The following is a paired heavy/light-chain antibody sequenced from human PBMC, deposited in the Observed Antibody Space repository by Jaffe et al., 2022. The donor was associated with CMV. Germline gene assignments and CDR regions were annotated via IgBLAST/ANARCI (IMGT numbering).Light chain of an antibody. CDR3: MQALQTRT. Sequence: IVMTQSPLSLPVTPGEPASISCRSSQSLLHSNGYHYLDWYLQKPGHPPQLLIYLGSYRASGVPDRFSGSGSGTDFTLKISRVEAEDVGLYYCMQALQTRTFGQGTKVEIK. CDR2: LGS. J-gene: IGKJ1*01. CDR1: QSLLHSNGYHY. V-gene: IGKV2-28*01.
Heavy chain of an antibody. V-gene: IGHV3-23*04. D-gene: IGHD2-2*01. CDR1: GFAFSDFP. CDR3: VKERSLRFCSSASCSNAFDI. J-gene: IGHJ3*02. Sequence: EVQLVESGGGLVQPGGSLRVSCAASGFAFSDFPMSWFRQTPGKGLEWVSAISASADATYIADSVKGRFTISRDNSKNIVYLQMNNLRAEDTALYHCVKERSLRFCSSASCSNAFDIWGQGTMVTASS. CDR2: ISASADAT.